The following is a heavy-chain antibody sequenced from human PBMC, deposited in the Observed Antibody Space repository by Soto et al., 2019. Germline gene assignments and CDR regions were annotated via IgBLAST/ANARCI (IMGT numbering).Heavy chain of an antibody. V-gene: IGHV3-66*01. CDR2: IYSGGGT. CDR3: ATRMTTAPY. J-gene: IGHJ4*02. Sequence: EVRLVQSGEGLVQPGGSLRLSCAASLFIVSDNYMSWVRQAPGKGLAWVSLIYSGGGTDYAESVKGRFTISRDNSKNTLYLQMNSLKAEDTGIYYCATRMTTAPYWCQGTVVTVSS. CDR1: LFIVSDNY. D-gene: IGHD4-17*01.